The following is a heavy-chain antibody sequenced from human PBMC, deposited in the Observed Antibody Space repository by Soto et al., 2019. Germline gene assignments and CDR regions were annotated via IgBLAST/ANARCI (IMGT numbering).Heavy chain of an antibody. D-gene: IGHD5-12*01. CDR3: ARGVNGYYYVDS. J-gene: IGHJ4*02. Sequence: EVQLVESGGNVLQPGGSLRLSCAASGFISTSYWMHWVRQAPGKGLVWVSRINRGGSRTDYADSVKGRFAVSRDNAKNTVLLQMNSLRADDTAVYYCARGVNGYYYVDSWVQGTLVTVSS. CDR2: INRGGSRT. CDR1: GFISTSYW. V-gene: IGHV3-74*01.